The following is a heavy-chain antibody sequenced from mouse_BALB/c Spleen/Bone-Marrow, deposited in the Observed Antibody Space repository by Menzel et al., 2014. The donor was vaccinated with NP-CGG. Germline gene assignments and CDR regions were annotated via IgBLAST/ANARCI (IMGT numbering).Heavy chain of an antibody. CDR2: ITKGGGST. CDR1: GFTFSDYY. Sequence: EVQRVESGGGLVQPGGSLKLSCATSGFTFSDYYMYWVRQTPEKRLEWVAYITKGGGSTYYPDIVKGRFTISRDNAKNTLYLQMSCLKSEDTAMYYCARQLAYAMDYWGQGTSVTVSS. CDR3: ARQLAYAMDY. J-gene: IGHJ4*01. V-gene: IGHV5-12*02. D-gene: IGHD4-1*01.